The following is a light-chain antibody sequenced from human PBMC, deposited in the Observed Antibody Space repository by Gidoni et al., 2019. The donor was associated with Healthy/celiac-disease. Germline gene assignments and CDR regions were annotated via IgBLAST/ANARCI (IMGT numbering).Light chain of an antibody. CDR1: QSVSSSY. Sequence: EIVLTQYTGTLSLSTGERATLSCRASQSVSSSYLAWYQQKPGQAPSLLIYGSSSRATGIPDRFSGSGSGTDFTLTISRLEPEDFAVYYCQQTGFTFGPGTKVDIK. V-gene: IGKV3-20*01. J-gene: IGKJ3*01. CDR2: GSS. CDR3: QQTGFT.